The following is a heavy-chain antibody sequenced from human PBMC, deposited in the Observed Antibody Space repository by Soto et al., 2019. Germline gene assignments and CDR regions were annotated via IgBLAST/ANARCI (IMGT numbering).Heavy chain of an antibody. V-gene: IGHV3-33*01. CDR3: ARDSVLETGEDY. Sequence: QVQLVESGGGVVQPGRSLRLSCAASGFTFSNYGMHWVRQAPGKGLEWVAVIWYDGSNKYYADYVKGRFTISRDNSKNTLYLQMNSLRAEDTAVYYCARDSVLETGEDYCGQGTLVTVSS. CDR1: GFTFSNYG. J-gene: IGHJ4*02. D-gene: IGHD3-10*01. CDR2: IWYDGSNK.